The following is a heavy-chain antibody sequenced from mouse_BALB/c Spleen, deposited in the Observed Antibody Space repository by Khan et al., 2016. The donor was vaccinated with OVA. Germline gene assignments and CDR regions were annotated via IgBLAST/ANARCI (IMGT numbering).Heavy chain of an antibody. V-gene: IGHV5-17*02. J-gene: IGHJ2*01. CDR3: ETSYYYGDYIDY. CDR1: GFTFSNYG. Sequence: EVELVESGGGLVQPGGSRKLSCAASGFTFSNYGMHWVRQAPEKGLEWVAFISGDTSTIYYADTVKGRFTISRDNPKNTLFLQMTSLMSEDTARYYWETSYYYGDYIDYWGPGTTLTVSS. D-gene: IGHD1-1*01. CDR2: ISGDTSTI.